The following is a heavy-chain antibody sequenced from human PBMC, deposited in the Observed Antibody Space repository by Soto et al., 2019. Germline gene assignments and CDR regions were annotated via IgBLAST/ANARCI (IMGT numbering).Heavy chain of an antibody. CDR3: ARRDGLTFAY. CDR2: TYPGDSDT. CDR1: GYIFTNYW. V-gene: IGHV5-51*01. Sequence: GESLKISCNGSGYIFTNYWIGWVRQMPGKGLEWMGITYPGDSDTSYSPSFQGQVTISVDKSMSTAYLQWSSLKASDTAMYYCARRDGLTFAYWGQGTLVTVSS. J-gene: IGHJ4*02.